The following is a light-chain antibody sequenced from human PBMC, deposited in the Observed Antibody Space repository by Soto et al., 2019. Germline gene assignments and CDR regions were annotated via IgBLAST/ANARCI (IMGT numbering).Light chain of an antibody. CDR2: DAA. J-gene: IGKJ4*01. V-gene: IGKV1-33*01. CDR1: QDISNH. CDR3: QQYGDIPR. Sequence: DIQVTQSPSSLSASVGDRVTITCQASQDISNHLNWYQQTPGKAPKILIYDAATLETGVPSRFSGSGSGTEFSFPISSLQAEDMVTYYCQQYGDIPRFGGGT.